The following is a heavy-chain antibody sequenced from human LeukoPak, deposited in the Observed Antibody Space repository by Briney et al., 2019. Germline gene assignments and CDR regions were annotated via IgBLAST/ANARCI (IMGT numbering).Heavy chain of an antibody. V-gene: IGHV4-31*03. CDR1: GGSISSGGYY. Sequence: SQTLSLTCTVSGGSISSGGYYWSWFRQHPGKGLEWFGYIYYSGSTYYNPSLKSRVTISVDTSKNQFSLKLSSVTAADTAVYYCASSSGSGIYRNDAFDIWGQGTMVTVSS. J-gene: IGHJ3*02. D-gene: IGHD2-15*01. CDR3: ASSSGSGIYRNDAFDI. CDR2: IYYSGST.